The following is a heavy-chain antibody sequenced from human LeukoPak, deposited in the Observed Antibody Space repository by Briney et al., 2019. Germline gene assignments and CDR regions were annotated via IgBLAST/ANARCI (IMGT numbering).Heavy chain of an antibody. J-gene: IGHJ3*02. D-gene: IGHD3-10*01. V-gene: IGHV4-59*12. CDR1: GGSISSYY. Sequence: PSETLSLTCTVSGGSISSYYWSWIRQPPGKGLEWIGYIYYSGSTNYNPSLKSRVTISVDTSKNQFSLKLSSVTAADTAVYYCARDTYYYGSGSSSLAFDIWGQGTMVTVSS. CDR2: IYYSGST. CDR3: ARDTYYYGSGSSSLAFDI.